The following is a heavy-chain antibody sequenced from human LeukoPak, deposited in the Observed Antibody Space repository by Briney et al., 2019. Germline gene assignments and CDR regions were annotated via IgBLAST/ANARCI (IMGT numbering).Heavy chain of an antibody. CDR2: IIPIFGTA. D-gene: IGHD6-6*01. J-gene: IGHJ4*02. CDR3: ALEYSSSSYYFDY. Sequence: SVKVSCKAFGGTFSSYAISWVRQAPGQGLEWMGGIIPIFGTANYAQKFQGRVTITTDESTSTAYMELSSLRSEDTAVYYCALEYSSSSYYFDYWGQGTLVTVSS. CDR1: GGTFSSYA. V-gene: IGHV1-69*05.